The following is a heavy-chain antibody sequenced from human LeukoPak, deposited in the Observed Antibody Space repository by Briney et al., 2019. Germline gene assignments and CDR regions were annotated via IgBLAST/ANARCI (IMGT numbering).Heavy chain of an antibody. Sequence: PSETLSLTCVVSRFSISSGYYWGWIRQPPGKGLEWIGSVYHSGSTSYNPSLKSRLTISVDTSKNQFSLKLSSVTAADTAIYYCARDLVTSTYIWFDPWGQGTLVTVSP. CDR3: ARDLVTSTYIWFDP. J-gene: IGHJ5*02. D-gene: IGHD2-21*02. V-gene: IGHV4-38-2*02. CDR1: RFSISSGYY. CDR2: VYHSGST.